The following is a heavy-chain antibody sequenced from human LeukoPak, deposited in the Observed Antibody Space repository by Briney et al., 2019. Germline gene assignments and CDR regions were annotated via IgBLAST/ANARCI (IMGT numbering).Heavy chain of an antibody. CDR1: GFTFSSYA. CDR2: ISGSGGST. D-gene: IGHD2-2*01. Sequence: GGSLRLSCAASGFTFSSYAMSWVRQAPGKGLEWVSAISGSGGSTYYADSVKGRFTISRDNSKNTLYLQMNSLRAEDTAVYYCAKDSRSVVVPAAHFDYWGQGTLVTVSS. V-gene: IGHV3-23*01. J-gene: IGHJ4*02. CDR3: AKDSRSVVVPAAHFDY.